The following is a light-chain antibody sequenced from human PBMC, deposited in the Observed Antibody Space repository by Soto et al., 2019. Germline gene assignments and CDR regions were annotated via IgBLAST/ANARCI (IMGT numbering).Light chain of an antibody. V-gene: IGLV2-14*03. CDR1: ISDVGGNKF. Sequence: QSALTQPASVSGSPGQSITISCTRTISDVGGNKFVSWYQQYPGKAPKLMLCDVSNRPSGVSNRFSGSKSGNTASLTISGLQAEDEADYYCSSFAGSNYVFGTGTKLTVL. CDR3: SSFAGSNYV. J-gene: IGLJ1*01. CDR2: DVS.